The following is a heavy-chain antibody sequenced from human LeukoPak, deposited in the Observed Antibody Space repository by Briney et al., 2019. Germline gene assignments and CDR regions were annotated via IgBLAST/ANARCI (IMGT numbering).Heavy chain of an antibody. CDR3: ARAGETYYYGSGSREPPREFDY. D-gene: IGHD3-10*01. V-gene: IGHV1-69*06. J-gene: IGHJ4*02. CDR1: GGTFSSYA. Sequence: SVKVSCKASGGTFSSYAISWVRQAPGQGLEWMGGIIPIFGTANYAQKFQGRVTITADKSTSTAYVELSSLRSEDTAVYYCARAGETYYYGSGSREPPREFDYWGQGTLVTVSS. CDR2: IIPIFGTA.